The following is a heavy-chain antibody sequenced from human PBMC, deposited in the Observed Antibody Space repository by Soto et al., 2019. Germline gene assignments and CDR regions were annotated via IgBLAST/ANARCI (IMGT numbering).Heavy chain of an antibody. CDR1: GYAFTTYG. CDR2: ISAHNGNT. V-gene: IGHV1-18*01. J-gene: IGHJ4*02. CDR3: ARDLPPVDY. Sequence: QVHLVQSGAEVKKPGASVKVSCQASGYAFTTYGITWVRQAPGQGLEWMGWISAHNGNTNYAQNLQGRVTMTTDPSTSTAYMELRSLRSDDTAVYYCARDLPPVDYWGQGTLVTVSS.